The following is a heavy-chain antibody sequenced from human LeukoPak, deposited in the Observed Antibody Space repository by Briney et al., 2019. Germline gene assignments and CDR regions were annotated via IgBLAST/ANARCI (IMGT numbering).Heavy chain of an antibody. J-gene: IGHJ1*01. D-gene: IGHD1-26*01. V-gene: IGHV3-23*01. Sequence: GGSLRLSCIASGFTFSSYAMGWVRQAPGKGLEWVSAISGSGVTTHYAGSVQGRFSISRDNSKNTLYLQMNSLRVEGTALYYCVKKVVVGATSPYSDFQDWGQGTLVTVSS. CDR2: ISGSGVTT. CDR1: GFTFSSYA. CDR3: VKKVVVGATSPYSDFQD.